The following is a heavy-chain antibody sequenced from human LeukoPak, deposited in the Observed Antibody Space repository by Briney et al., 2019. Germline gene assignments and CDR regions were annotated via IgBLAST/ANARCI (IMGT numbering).Heavy chain of an antibody. D-gene: IGHD2-21*02. Sequence: SQTLSLTCTVSGGSISSGDYYWSWIRQPPGKGLEWIGYIYYSGSTYYNPSLKSRVTISVDTSKNQFSLKLSSVTAADTAVYYCARVHYCGGDCSYAFDIWGQGTMVTVSS. CDR1: GGSISSGDYY. CDR2: IYYSGST. CDR3: ARVHYCGGDCSYAFDI. V-gene: IGHV4-30-4*01. J-gene: IGHJ3*02.